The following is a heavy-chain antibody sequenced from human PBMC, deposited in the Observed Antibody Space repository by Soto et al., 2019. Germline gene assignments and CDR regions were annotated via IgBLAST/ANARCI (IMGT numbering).Heavy chain of an antibody. CDR3: ARGTTSGATYFDY. CDR1: GFTFSGYW. D-gene: IGHD5-12*01. J-gene: IGHJ4*02. CDR2: IKQDGTET. Sequence: EVQLVESGGGLVQPGGSLRLSCAASGFTFSGYWMHWVRQAPGKGLEWVARIKQDGTETYYVDSVKGRFTISRDNTEMSLYLQINSLRTEDTAVYYCARGTTSGATYFDYWGQGSLVTVSS. V-gene: IGHV3-7*03.